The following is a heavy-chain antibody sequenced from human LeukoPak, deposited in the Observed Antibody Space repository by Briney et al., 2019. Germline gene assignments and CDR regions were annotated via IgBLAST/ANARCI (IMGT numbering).Heavy chain of an antibody. J-gene: IGHJ4*02. V-gene: IGHV4-34*01. CDR3: ARQVRHGSGSYYDY. Sequence: SETLSLTCAVYGGSFSGYYWSWIRQPPGKGLEWIGSIYYSGSTYYNPSLKSRVTISVDTSKNQFSLKLSSVTAADTAVYYCARQVRHGSGSYYDYWGQGTLVTVSS. CDR2: IYYSGST. CDR1: GGSFSGYY. D-gene: IGHD3-10*01.